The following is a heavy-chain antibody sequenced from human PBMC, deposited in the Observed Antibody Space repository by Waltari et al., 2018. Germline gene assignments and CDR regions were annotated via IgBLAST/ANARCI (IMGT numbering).Heavy chain of an antibody. CDR2: ISSSSSYI. CDR1: GFTFSSYS. Sequence: EVQLVESGGGLVKPGGSLRLSCAASGFTFSSYSMNWVRQAPGKGLEWVSSISSSSSYIYYADSVKGRFTISRDNAKNSLYLQMNSLRAEDTAVYYCARDLTTVSYYYYGMDVCGQGTTVTVSS. CDR3: ARDLTTVSYYYYGMDV. J-gene: IGHJ6*02. D-gene: IGHD4-17*01. V-gene: IGHV3-21*01.